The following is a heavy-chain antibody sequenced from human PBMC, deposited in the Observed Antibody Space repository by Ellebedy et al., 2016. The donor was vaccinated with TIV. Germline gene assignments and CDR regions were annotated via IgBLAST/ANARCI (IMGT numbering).Heavy chain of an antibody. V-gene: IGHV1-2*02. D-gene: IGHD2-15*01. Sequence: AASVKVSCKASGYPVTAYYIHWMRQAPGQGLEWIGYMNPYTGGTMFAQKFQDRVTMTRDTSISTAYMELGRLTADDTAVYYWARDHCTGYNCYLQPFDFWGQGTLVTVSS. J-gene: IGHJ4*02. CDR3: ARDHCTGYNCYLQPFDF. CDR2: MNPYTGGT. CDR1: GYPVTAYY.